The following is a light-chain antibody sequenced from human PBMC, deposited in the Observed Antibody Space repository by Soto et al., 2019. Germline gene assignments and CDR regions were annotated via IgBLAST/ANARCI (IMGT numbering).Light chain of an antibody. J-gene: IGLJ1*01. CDR2: EVS. V-gene: IGLV2-14*01. Sequence: QCVLTQAASVSGCPGQSITISCTGTSGEVGGDNYVSWYQHHPGKAPELMIYEVSNRPSGVSNRFSGSKSGNTASLTISALQAEDEADYYCRSFTYTGIYVFGPRTXASVL. CDR3: RSFTYTGIYV. CDR1: SGEVGGDNY.